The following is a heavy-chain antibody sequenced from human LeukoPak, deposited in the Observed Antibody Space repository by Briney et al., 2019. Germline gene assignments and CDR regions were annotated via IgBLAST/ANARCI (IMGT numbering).Heavy chain of an antibody. Sequence: PSQTLSLTCTVSGGSISSGGYYWSWIRQHPGKGLEWIGYIYYSGSTYYNPSLKSRVTISVDTSKYQFSLKLSSVTAADTAVYYCARLKGWSSWTFDYWGQGTLVTVSS. CDR1: GGSISSGGYY. CDR2: IYYSGST. V-gene: IGHV4-31*03. J-gene: IGHJ4*02. D-gene: IGHD6-13*01. CDR3: ARLKGWSSWTFDY.